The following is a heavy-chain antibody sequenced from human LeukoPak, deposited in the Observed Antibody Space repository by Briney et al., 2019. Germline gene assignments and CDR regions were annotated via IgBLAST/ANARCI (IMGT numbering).Heavy chain of an antibody. CDR2: VSAYNGKT. CDR1: GYTFTSYG. Sequence: ASVKVSCKASGYTFTSYGISWVRQAPGQGLEWLGWVSAYNGKTNYARKLQGRVTMTSDTSTSTAYMDLSLRSDDTAVYYCVRDRGIQFEDTFDYWGQGTLVTVSS. D-gene: IGHD3-10*01. V-gene: IGHV1-18*01. CDR3: VRDRGIQFEDTFDY. J-gene: IGHJ4*02.